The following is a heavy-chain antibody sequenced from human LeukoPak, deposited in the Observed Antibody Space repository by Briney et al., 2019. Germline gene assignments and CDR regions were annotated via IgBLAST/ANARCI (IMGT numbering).Heavy chain of an antibody. D-gene: IGHD2-15*01. Sequence: PSETLSLTCTVSGGSISSYYWSWIRQPAGKGLEWIGRIYTSGSTNYNPSLKSRVTMSVDTSKNQFSLKLSSVTAADTAVYYCARDPRCSGGSCYSGYYYYGMDVWGQRTTVTVSS. CDR2: IYTSGST. CDR1: GGSISSYY. CDR3: ARDPRCSGGSCYSGYYYYGMDV. J-gene: IGHJ6*02. V-gene: IGHV4-4*07.